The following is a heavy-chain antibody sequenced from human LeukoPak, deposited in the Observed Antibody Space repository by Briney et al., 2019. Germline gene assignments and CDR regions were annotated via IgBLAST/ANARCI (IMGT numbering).Heavy chain of an antibody. CDR2: IYYSGST. CDR3: ARTPYYDYVRGTYRYELYYFDY. J-gene: IGHJ4*02. Sequence: SETLSLTCTVSGGSVSRGGYYWGWIRQPPGKDLEWIGSIYYSGSTFYNPSLQSRVTISVDTSKNHFSLKLSSVTAADSAVYYCARTPYYDYVRGTYRYELYYFDYWGQGTLVTVS. CDR1: GGSVSRGGYY. V-gene: IGHV4-39*02. D-gene: IGHD3-16*02.